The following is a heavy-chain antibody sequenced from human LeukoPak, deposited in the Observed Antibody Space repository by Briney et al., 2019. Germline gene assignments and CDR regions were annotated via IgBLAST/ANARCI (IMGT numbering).Heavy chain of an antibody. D-gene: IGHD2-2*01. CDR3: ARLGYCSSASCYYGMDV. V-gene: IGHV5-51*01. J-gene: IGHJ6*02. CDR2: IYPGDSXT. CDR1: GXTFXXXX. Sequence: GESLKISCKGSGXTFXXXXXGWXXXXXGXXLXWXXXIYPGDSXTRYSPSFQGQVTISADKSISTAYLQWSSLKASDTAIYYCARLGYCSSASCYYGMDVWGQGTTVTVSS.